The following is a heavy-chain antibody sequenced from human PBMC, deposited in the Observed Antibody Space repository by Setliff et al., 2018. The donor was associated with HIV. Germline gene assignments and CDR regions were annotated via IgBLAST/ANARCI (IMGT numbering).Heavy chain of an antibody. V-gene: IGHV4-38-2*01. Sequence: PSETLSLTCAVSGYSISSGYFWAWIRQPPGKGLEWIGSIYHSGSTYYNPSLKSRVTKSVDTSKNQFSLRLSSVTAADTAMYYCARGLGIAAAGSRRQDNWFDPWGQGTLVTRLL. CDR2: IYHSGST. CDR1: GYSISSGYF. J-gene: IGHJ5*02. CDR3: ARGLGIAAAGSRRQDNWFDP. D-gene: IGHD6-13*01.